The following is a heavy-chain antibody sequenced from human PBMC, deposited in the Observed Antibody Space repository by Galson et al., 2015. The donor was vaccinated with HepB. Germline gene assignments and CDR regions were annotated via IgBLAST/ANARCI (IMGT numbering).Heavy chain of an antibody. CDR1: GFTFDDYA. CDR3: AKGRYSSSRFYFES. J-gene: IGHJ4*02. Sequence: SLRLSCAASGFTFDDYAMHWVRHAPGKGLEWVSGIGWNSAIIGYADSVRGRFTISRDNAKSSLYLQMNSLRTEDTAFHYCAKGRYSSSRFYFESWGQGALVSVSS. D-gene: IGHD6-13*01. V-gene: IGHV3-9*01. CDR2: IGWNSAII.